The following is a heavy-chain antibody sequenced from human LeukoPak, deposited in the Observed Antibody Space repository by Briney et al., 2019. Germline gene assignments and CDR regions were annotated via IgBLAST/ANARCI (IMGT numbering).Heavy chain of an antibody. CDR3: AKDRRDIVVVPAAITTPYYFDY. D-gene: IGHD2-2*01. CDR1: GFTFSSYG. V-gene: IGHV3-30*02. J-gene: IGHJ4*02. CDR2: IRYDGSNK. Sequence: GGSLRLSCAASGFTFSSYGMHWVRQAPGKGLEWVAFIRYDGSNKYYADSVKGRFTISRDNSKNTLYLQMNSLRAEDTAVYYCAKDRRDIVVVPAAITTPYYFDYWGQGTLVTVSS.